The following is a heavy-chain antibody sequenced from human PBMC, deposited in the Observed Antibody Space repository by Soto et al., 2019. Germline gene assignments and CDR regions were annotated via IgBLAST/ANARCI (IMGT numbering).Heavy chain of an antibody. Sequence: QVHLVQSAAEVQKPGASVKVSCKASGHTSADYGINWVRHAPGQGLEWMGRITAYGGDTTKAQKVQGRLTLTTDRSTSTAYMELWNLMSDDTAVYYCATPDRTGPLKYELDSWGQGTLVTVSS. CDR1: GHTSADYG. CDR3: ATPDRTGPLKYELDS. V-gene: IGHV1-18*01. J-gene: IGHJ4*02. CDR2: ITAYGGDT. D-gene: IGHD3-16*01.